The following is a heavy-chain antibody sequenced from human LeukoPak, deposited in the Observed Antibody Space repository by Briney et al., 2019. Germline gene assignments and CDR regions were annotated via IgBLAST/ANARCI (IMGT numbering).Heavy chain of an antibody. CDR1: GFTFTEYS. J-gene: IGHJ6*03. CDR2: ISDRSSTI. V-gene: IGHV3-48*04. Sequence: GESLRLSCAASGFTFTEYSIIWVRQAPGKGLEWVSFISDISDRSSTIHYAGSVKGRFTISRDNAERSVYLQMNSLRADDTAVYYCARVRGPTLKTCYMDVWGTGTTVTVSS. D-gene: IGHD3-10*01. CDR3: ARVRGPTLKTCYMDV.